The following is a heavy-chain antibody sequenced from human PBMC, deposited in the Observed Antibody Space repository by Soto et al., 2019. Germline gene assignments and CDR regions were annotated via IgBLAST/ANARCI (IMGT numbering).Heavy chain of an antibody. CDR1: GYTFTSYG. J-gene: IGHJ4*02. Sequence: ASVKVSCKASGYTFTSYGISWVRQAPGQGLEWMGWISAYNGNTNYAQKLQGRVTMTTDTSTSTAYMELRSLGSDDTAVYYCARVLGDIVVVPAAPKSGGSCYHFDYWGQGTLVTVSS. CDR3: ARVLGDIVVVPAAPKSGGSCYHFDY. CDR2: ISAYNGNT. D-gene: IGHD2-2*01. V-gene: IGHV1-18*01.